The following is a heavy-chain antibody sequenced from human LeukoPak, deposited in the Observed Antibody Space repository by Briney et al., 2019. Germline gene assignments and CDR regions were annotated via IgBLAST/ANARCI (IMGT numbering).Heavy chain of an antibody. CDR1: GFTFSSYA. V-gene: IGHV3-23*01. CDR3: AKTPRYSSGWSIDY. D-gene: IGHD6-13*01. Sequence: PGGSLRLSCAASGFTFSSYAMSWVRQAPGKGLEWVSGVSGNGAGTYYADSVKGRFTISRDNSKNMLYLQMNSLRAEDTAVYYCAKTPRYSSGWSIDYWGQGTLVTVSS. CDR2: VSGNGAGT. J-gene: IGHJ4*02.